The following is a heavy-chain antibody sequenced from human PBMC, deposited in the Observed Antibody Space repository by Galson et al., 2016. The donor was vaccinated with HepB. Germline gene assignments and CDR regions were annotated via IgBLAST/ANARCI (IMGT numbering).Heavy chain of an antibody. J-gene: IGHJ4*02. D-gene: IGHD1-7*01. CDR2: IWDDGSHE. CDR3: VKSQTQMGTWFIVDY. V-gene: IGHV3-33*06. Sequence: SLRLSCAASGFPFSTYGMHWVRQAPGKGLEWLAVIWDDGSHEEYAHSVKGRLTISRDNSKNTVYLQMNSLRAEDTALYYCVKSQTQMGTWFIVDYWGQGTLVTVSS. CDR1: GFPFSTYG.